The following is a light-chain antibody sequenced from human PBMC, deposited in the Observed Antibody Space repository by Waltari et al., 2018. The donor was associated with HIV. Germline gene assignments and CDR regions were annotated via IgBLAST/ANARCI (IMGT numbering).Light chain of an antibody. V-gene: IGLV3-10*01. J-gene: IGLJ3*02. CDR1: TLPKKY. CDR3: YSTESSGTHRV. Sequence: SYELTQPPSVSVSPGQTARITCSGDTLPKKYAHWYQQKSGQAPVLVIYEDIKRPSGIPGRFSGSRSGTVAILTISGAQVEDEADYYCYSTESSGTHRVFGGGTKLTVL. CDR2: EDI.